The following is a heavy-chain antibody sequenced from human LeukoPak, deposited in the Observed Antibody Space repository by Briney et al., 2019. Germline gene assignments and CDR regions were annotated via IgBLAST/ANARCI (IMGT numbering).Heavy chain of an antibody. V-gene: IGHV1-8*03. J-gene: IGHJ5*02. CDR3: ARVLITSANWFDP. D-gene: IGHD1-14*01. Sequence: GSSVKVSCKASGGTFSSYAISWVRQATGQGLEWMGWMNPNSGNTGYAQKFQGRVTITRNTSISTAYMELSSLRSEDTAVYYCARVLITSANWFDPWGQGTLVTVSS. CDR2: MNPNSGNT. CDR1: GGTFSSYA.